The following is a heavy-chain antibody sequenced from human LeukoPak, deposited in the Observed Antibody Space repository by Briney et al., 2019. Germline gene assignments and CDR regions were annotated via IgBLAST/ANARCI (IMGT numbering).Heavy chain of an antibody. CDR1: GFTFSSYG. J-gene: IGHJ6*02. CDR3: ARVPLGATTSYYYYGMDV. V-gene: IGHV3-33*01. CDR2: IWYDGSNK. D-gene: IGHD1-26*01. Sequence: PGRSLRLSCAASGFTFSSYGMHWVRQAPGKGLEWVAVIWYDGSNKYYADSVKGRFTISRDNSKNTLYLQMNSLRAEDTAVYYCARVPLGATTSYYYYGMDVWGQGTTVTVSS.